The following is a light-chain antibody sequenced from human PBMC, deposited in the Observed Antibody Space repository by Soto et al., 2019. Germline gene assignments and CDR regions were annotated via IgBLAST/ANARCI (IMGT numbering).Light chain of an antibody. CDR1: QSITNY. CDR3: QQSYSAPRT. V-gene: IGKV1-39*01. Sequence: DIQMTQSPSSLPASVGDRVTITCRASQSITNYLSWYQQRPGKAPKILIHAASNLQSGVPSRFSGSGSETDFSLTISSLQPEDFATYYCQQSYSAPRTFGQGTKVEIK. J-gene: IGKJ2*01. CDR2: AAS.